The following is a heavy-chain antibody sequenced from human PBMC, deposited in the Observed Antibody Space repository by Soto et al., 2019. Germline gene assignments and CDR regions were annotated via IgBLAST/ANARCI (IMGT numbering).Heavy chain of an antibody. D-gene: IGHD3-16*01. CDR3: AKDCGLHLGESPCGFDY. J-gene: IGHJ4*02. CDR2: ISWNSGSI. Sequence: GGSLRLSCAASGFTFDDYAMHWVRQAPGKGLEWVSGISWNSGSIGYADSVKGRFTISRDNAKNSLYLQMNSLRAEDTALYYCAKDCGLHLGESPCGFDYWGQGTLVTVSS. CDR1: GFTFDDYA. V-gene: IGHV3-9*01.